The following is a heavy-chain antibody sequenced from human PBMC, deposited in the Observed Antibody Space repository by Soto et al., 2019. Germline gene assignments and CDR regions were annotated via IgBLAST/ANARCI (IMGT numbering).Heavy chain of an antibody. CDR1: GGTFSSYA. V-gene: IGHV1-69*13. Sequence: SVKVSCKASGGTFSSYAISWVRQAPGQGLEWMGGIIPIFGTANYAQKFQGRVTTTADESTSTAYMELSSLRSEDTAVYYCARLGFSGYAPFDYWGQGTLVTVSS. J-gene: IGHJ4*02. CDR3: ARLGFSGYAPFDY. CDR2: IIPIFGTA. D-gene: IGHD5-12*01.